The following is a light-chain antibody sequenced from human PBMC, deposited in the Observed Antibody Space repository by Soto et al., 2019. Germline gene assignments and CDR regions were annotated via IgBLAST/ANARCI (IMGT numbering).Light chain of an antibody. CDR3: QQYGSAQT. CDR2: GAS. Sequence: EIVLTQSPGTLSLSPGERATLSCRASQSVSSSYLAWYQQKPGQAPRHLIDGASSRATGIPDRFSGSGSGTDFTLTISRLEPEDFAVYYCQQYGSAQTFGQGTRLEIK. J-gene: IGKJ5*01. CDR1: QSVSSSY. V-gene: IGKV3-20*01.